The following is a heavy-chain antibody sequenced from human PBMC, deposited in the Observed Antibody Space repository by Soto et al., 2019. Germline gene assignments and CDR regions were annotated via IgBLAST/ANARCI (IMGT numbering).Heavy chain of an antibody. CDR3: AGGPRYCSSTSCYTHFDY. CDR1: GFTFSSYS. J-gene: IGHJ4*02. V-gene: IGHV3-48*01. Sequence: GGSLRLSCAASGFTFSSYSMNWVRQAPGKGLEWVSYISSSSSTIYYADSVKGRFTISRDNAKNSLYLQMNSLRAEDTAVYYCAGGPRYCSSTSCYTHFDYWGQGTLVTVSS. CDR2: ISSSSSTI. D-gene: IGHD2-2*02.